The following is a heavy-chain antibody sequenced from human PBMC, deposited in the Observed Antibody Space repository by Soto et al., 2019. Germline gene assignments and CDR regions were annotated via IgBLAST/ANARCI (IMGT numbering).Heavy chain of an antibody. V-gene: IGHV4-59*08. Sequence: TSETLSLTCTVSGGSISSYYWSWIRQPPGKGLEWIGYIYYSGSTNYNPSLKSRVTISVDTSKNQFSLKLSSVTAADTAVYYYDSSGHFDYWGQGTLVTVSS. J-gene: IGHJ4*02. CDR1: GGSISSYY. D-gene: IGHD3-22*01. CDR2: IYYSGST. CDR3: DSSGHFDY.